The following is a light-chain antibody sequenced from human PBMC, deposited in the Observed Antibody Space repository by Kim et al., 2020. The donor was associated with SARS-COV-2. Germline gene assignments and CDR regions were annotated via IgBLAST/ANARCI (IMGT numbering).Light chain of an antibody. J-gene: IGKJ5*01. CDR2: GVS. V-gene: IGKV3-20*01. Sequence: EIVLTQSPGTLSLSPGERATLSCRASHSVSGNYLAWYQQKPGQAPRVFIYGVSRRATGIPDRFSGSGSGTEFTLTISRLEPEDFAMYYCQQYARAPDTVGQGKRLEIK. CDR3: QQYARAPDT. CDR1: HSVSGNY.